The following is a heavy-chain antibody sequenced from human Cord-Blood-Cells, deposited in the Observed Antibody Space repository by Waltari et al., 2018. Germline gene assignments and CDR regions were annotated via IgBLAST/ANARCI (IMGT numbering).Heavy chain of an antibody. V-gene: IGHV1-46*01. J-gene: IGHJ4*02. Sequence: QVQLVQSGAEVKKPGASVKVSCKASGYTFTSYYMHWVRQAPGQGLEWMGIINPSGGSTSYAQKFQGRVTMTRDTSTSTVYMELSSLRSEDTAVFYCAAISGSYYGYFDYWGQGTLVTVSS. CDR1: GYTFTSYY. D-gene: IGHD1-26*01. CDR2: INPSGGST. CDR3: AAISGSYYGYFDY.